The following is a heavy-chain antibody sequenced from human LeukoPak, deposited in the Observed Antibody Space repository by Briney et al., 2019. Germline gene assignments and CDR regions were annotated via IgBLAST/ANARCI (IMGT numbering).Heavy chain of an antibody. J-gene: IGHJ4*02. Sequence: ASVKVSCKVSGYTLTELSMHWVRQAPGQGLEWMGWISAYNGNTNYAQKLQGRVTMTTDTSTSTAYMELRSLRSDDTAVYYCASSGFGGEGGYWGQGALVTVSS. CDR3: ASSGFGGEGGY. CDR1: GYTLTELS. D-gene: IGHD2-21*01. CDR2: ISAYNGNT. V-gene: IGHV1-18*01.